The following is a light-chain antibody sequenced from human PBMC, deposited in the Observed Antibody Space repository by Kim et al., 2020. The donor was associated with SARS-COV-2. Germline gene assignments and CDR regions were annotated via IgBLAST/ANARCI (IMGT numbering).Light chain of an antibody. CDR3: QVWDNNRDHYV. V-gene: IGLV3-21*04. CDR1: NIGSKS. J-gene: IGLJ1*01. Sequence: SYELTQPPSVSVAPGKTARITCGGNNIGSKSVHWYQQKPGQAPVLVIYYDSDRPSGIPERFSGSNSGNTATLTISRVEAGDEADYYCQVWDNNRDHYVFG. CDR2: YDS.